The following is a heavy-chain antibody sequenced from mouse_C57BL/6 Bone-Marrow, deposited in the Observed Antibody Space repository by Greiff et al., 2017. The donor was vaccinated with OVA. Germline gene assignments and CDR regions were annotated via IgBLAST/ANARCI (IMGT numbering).Heavy chain of an antibody. Sequence: QVQLQQPGAELVRPGSSVKLSCKASGYTFTSYWMHWVKQRPIQGLEWIGNIDPSDSETYYNHNFKDKFTLTVNNSSSTVYMQLSSLASEDSAVYYCARYWVDGYYAYFDYWGQGTTLTVSS. CDR3: ARYWVDGYYAYFDY. V-gene: IGHV1-52*01. D-gene: IGHD2-3*01. CDR2: IDPSDSET. CDR1: GYTFTSYW. J-gene: IGHJ2*01.